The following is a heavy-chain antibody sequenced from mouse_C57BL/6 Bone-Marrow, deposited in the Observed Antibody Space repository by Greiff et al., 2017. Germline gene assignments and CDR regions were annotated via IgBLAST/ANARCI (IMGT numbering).Heavy chain of an antibody. CDR2: FYPGSGSI. CDR3: ARHEDRDTTVVVDWYFDV. J-gene: IGHJ1*03. V-gene: IGHV1-62-2*01. D-gene: IGHD1-1*01. CDR1: GYTFTEYT. Sequence: QVQLQQSGAELVKPGASVKLSCKASGYTFTEYTIHWVKQRSGQGLEWIGWFYPGSGSIKYNEKFKDKATLTADKSSSTVYMELSRLTSEDSAVYFCARHEDRDTTVVVDWYFDVWGTGTTVTVSS.